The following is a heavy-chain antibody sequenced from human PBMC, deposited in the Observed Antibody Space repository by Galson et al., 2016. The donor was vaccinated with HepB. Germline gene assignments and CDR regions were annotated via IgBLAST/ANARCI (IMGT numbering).Heavy chain of an antibody. Sequence: SLRLSCAASGFTFTTYWMTWVRQAPGKGLEWVANIKQDGSEKYYVDSVKGRFTISRDNAKNSQYLQMNSLRAEDTAVYYCATPDEGSGRIFDYWGQGTLVTVSS. CDR3: ATPDEGSGRIFDY. CDR2: IKQDGSEK. J-gene: IGHJ4*02. D-gene: IGHD2-15*01. CDR1: GFTFTTYW. V-gene: IGHV3-7*03.